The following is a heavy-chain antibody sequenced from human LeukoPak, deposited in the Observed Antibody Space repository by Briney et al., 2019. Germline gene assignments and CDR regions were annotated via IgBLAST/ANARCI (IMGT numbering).Heavy chain of an antibody. V-gene: IGHV4-34*01. J-gene: IGHJ5*01. CDR1: GGSFSGYY. CDR3: ARNLGFCNSAACYVAWFDS. CDR2: INHSGST. Sequence: SETLSLTCAVYGGSFSGYYWSWIRQPPGKGLEWIGEINHSGSTNYNPSLKSRVTISVDMSKNQFSLKLTSVTAADTAVYYCARNLGFCNSAACYVAWFDSWGQGTLVTVSS. D-gene: IGHD2-2*01.